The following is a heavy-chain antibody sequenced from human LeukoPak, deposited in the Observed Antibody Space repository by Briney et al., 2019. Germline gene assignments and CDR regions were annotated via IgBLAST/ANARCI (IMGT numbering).Heavy chain of an antibody. CDR2: IIPIFGTA. Sequence: SVKVSCKASGYTFTSYYMHWVRQAPGQGLEWMGGIIPIFGTANYAQKFQGRVTITADESTSTAYMELSSLRSEDTAVYYCATEYYGDYVEGGNWGQGTLVTVSS. CDR1: GYTFTSYY. D-gene: IGHD4-17*01. CDR3: ATEYYGDYVEGGN. V-gene: IGHV1-69*13. J-gene: IGHJ4*02.